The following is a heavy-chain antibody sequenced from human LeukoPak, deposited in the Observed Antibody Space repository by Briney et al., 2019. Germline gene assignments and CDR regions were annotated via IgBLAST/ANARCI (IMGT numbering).Heavy chain of an antibody. D-gene: IGHD4-17*01. V-gene: IGHV4-39*01. CDR2: IYYSGST. Sequence: SETLSLTCTVSGGSISSSSYYWGWIRQPPGKGLEWIGSIYYSGSTYYNPSLKSRVTISVDTSKNQFSLKLSSVTAADTAVYHCARQNDYGDSLYYFDYWGQGTLVTVSS. CDR1: GGSISSSSYY. CDR3: ARQNDYGDSLYYFDY. J-gene: IGHJ4*02.